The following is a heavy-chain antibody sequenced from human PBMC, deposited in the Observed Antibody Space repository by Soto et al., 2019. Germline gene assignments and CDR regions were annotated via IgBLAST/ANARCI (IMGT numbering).Heavy chain of an antibody. CDR3: AGDQGCVSAACPYYYYYAMGV. D-gene: IGHD1-26*01. CDR2: IRGRGSGGAT. CDR1: GFTFGDYA. Sequence: HPGGSLRLSCTASGFTFGDYAMSWFRQAPGKGLEWVGFIRGRGSGGATEYAASLKGRFTISRDDSKSIAYLQMNSLKAEDTAVYYCAGDQGCVSAACPYYYYYAMGVWGQGTTVTVSS. J-gene: IGHJ6*02. V-gene: IGHV3-49*03.